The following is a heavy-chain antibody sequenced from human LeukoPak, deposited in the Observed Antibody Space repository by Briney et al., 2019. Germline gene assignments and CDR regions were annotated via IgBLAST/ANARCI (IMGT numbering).Heavy chain of an antibody. CDR1: GGSISSGDYY. CDR2: IYYSGST. J-gene: IGHJ4*02. Sequence: SQTLSLTCTVSGGSISSGDYYWSWIRQPPGKGLEWIGYIYYSGSTYYNPSLKSRVTISVDTSKNQFSLKLSSVTAADTAVYYCARVGGEWGYYYFDYWGQGTLVTVSS. V-gene: IGHV4-30-4*08. D-gene: IGHD3-16*01. CDR3: ARVGGEWGYYYFDY.